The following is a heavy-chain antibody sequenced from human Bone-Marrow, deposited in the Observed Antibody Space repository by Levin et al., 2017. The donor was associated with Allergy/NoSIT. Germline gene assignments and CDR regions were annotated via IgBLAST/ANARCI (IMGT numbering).Heavy chain of an antibody. D-gene: IGHD3-16*01. CDR2: IYYSGST. CDR3: ARHRGINYYYYYGMDV. V-gene: IGHV4-39*01. CDR1: GGSISSSSYY. Sequence: SETLSLTCTVSGGSISSSSYYWGWIRQPPGKGLEWIGSIYYSGSTYYNPSLKSRVTISVDTSKNQFSLKLSSVTAADAAVYYCARHRGINYYYYYGMDVWGQGTTVTVSS. J-gene: IGHJ6*02.